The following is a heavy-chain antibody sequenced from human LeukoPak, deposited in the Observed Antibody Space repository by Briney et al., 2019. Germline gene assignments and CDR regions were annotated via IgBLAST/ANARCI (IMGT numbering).Heavy chain of an antibody. CDR1: GFTFCSYA. V-gene: IGHV3-23*01. J-gene: IGHJ4*02. CDR3: AKDPANCSGGSCYEGYFDY. Sequence: GGSLRLSCAASGFTFCSYAMSWVRQAPGKGLEWVSAISGSGGSTYYADSVKGRFTISRDNSKNTLYLQMNSLRAEDTAVYYCAKDPANCSGGSCYEGYFDYWGQGTLVTVSS. CDR2: ISGSGGST. D-gene: IGHD2-15*01.